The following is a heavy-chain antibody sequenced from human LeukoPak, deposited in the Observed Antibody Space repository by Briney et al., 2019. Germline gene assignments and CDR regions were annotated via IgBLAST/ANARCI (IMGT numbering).Heavy chain of an antibody. CDR1: GFTFSSYS. D-gene: IGHD5-24*01. V-gene: IGHV3-21*01. J-gene: IGHJ6*03. Sequence: GGSLRLSCAASGFTFSSYSMNWVRQAPGKGLKWVSSISSSSSDIYYADSVKGRFTISRDNAKNSLYLQMNSLRAEDTAVYYCARRRKRDGYNSYYMDVWGKGTTVTVSS. CDR3: ARRRKRDGYNSYYMDV. CDR2: ISSSSSDI.